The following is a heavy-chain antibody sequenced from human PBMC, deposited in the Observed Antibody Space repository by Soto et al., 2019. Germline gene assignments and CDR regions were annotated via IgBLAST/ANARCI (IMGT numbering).Heavy chain of an antibody. CDR3: ARVTSGYCGGDCYLRWFDP. CDR2: IIPIFGTA. CDR1: GGTFSSYA. Sequence: ASVKVSCKASGGTFSSYAISWVRQAPGQGLEWMGGIIPIFGTANYAQKFQGRVTITADESTSTAYMEPSSLRSEDTAVYYCARVTSGYCGGDCYLRWFDPWGQGTLVTVSS. D-gene: IGHD2-21*02. V-gene: IGHV1-69*13. J-gene: IGHJ5*02.